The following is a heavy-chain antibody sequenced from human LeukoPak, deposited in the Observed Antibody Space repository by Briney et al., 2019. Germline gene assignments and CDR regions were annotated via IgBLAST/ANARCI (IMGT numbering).Heavy chain of an antibody. J-gene: IGHJ4*02. CDR2: IKQDGSEK. V-gene: IGHV3-7*01. D-gene: IGHD3-16*02. CDR1: GFTFSSYW. CDR3: ARDTVSFGGVIAPFDY. Sequence: GGPLRLSCAASGFTFSSYWMSWVRQAPGKGLGWVANIKQDGSEKYYVDSVKGRFTISRDNAKNSLYLQMNSLRAEDTAVYYCARDTVSFGGVIAPFDYWGQGTLVTVSS.